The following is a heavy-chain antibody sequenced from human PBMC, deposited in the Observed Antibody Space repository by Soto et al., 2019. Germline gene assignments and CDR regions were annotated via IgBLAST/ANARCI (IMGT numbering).Heavy chain of an antibody. Sequence: QMVQSGAEVKKPGSSVKVSCTASGDPFSRSTLSWVGQAPGQGLEWMGRTIPILSMSDYAQKFQGRVSITADKSTSTVYMELSRLRSEDTAVYYCATNYGSGSAHFDNWGQGTLVTVS. CDR1: GDPFSRST. J-gene: IGHJ4*02. CDR2: TIPILSMS. V-gene: IGHV1-69*02. D-gene: IGHD3-10*01. CDR3: ATNYGSGSAHFDN.